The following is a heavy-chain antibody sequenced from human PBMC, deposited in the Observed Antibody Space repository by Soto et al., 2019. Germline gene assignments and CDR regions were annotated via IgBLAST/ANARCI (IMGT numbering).Heavy chain of an antibody. CDR3: ARGRGAAADYFDF. Sequence: GGSLRLSCAVSGFTFSDYYMTWIRQAPGTGLEWVSYISSSTSHTNYADSVKGRFTISRDYAKNSLFLQMNSLRAEDTAVYYCARGRGAAADYFDFWGQGTLVTVSS. CDR1: GFTFSDYY. D-gene: IGHD6-13*01. V-gene: IGHV3-11*05. CDR2: ISSSTSHT. J-gene: IGHJ4*02.